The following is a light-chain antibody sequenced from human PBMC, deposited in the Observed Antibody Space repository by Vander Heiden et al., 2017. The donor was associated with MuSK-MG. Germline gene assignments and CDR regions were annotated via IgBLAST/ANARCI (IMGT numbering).Light chain of an antibody. V-gene: IGKV3-15*01. CDR3: QQYNNWPLT. J-gene: IGKJ4*01. CDR2: GAS. Sequence: EIVMTQSPATLSVPPGERATLSCRASRDVSSYLTWYQQRPGQAPRLLIYGASTRATGIPARFSGSGSGTEFTLTISSLQSEDFAVYYCQQYNNWPLTFGGGTKVEIK. CDR1: RDVSSY.